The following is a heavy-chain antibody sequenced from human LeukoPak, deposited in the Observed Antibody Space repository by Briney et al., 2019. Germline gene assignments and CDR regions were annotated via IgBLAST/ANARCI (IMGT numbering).Heavy chain of an antibody. D-gene: IGHD1-26*01. CDR3: ARGFSKWELDLFDY. J-gene: IGHJ4*02. CDR1: GFTFSSYE. Sequence: GGSLRLSCAASGFTFSSYEMNWVRQAPGKGLEWVSYISSSGSTTYYADSVKGRFTISRDNAKNSLYLQMNSLRAEDTAVYYCARGFSKWELDLFDYWGQGTLVTVSS. CDR2: ISSSGSTT. V-gene: IGHV3-48*03.